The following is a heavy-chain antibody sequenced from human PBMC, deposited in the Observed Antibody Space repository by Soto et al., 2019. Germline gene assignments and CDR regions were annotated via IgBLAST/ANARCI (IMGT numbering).Heavy chain of an antibody. Sequence: SVKVSCKASGGTFSSYAISWVRQAPGQGLEWMGGIIPIFGTANYAQKFQGRVTITADESTSTAYMELSSLRSEDTAVYYCARGQDYDSSGYPRAFDIWGQGTMVIVSS. D-gene: IGHD3-22*01. CDR1: GGTFSSYA. CDR3: ARGQDYDSSGYPRAFDI. J-gene: IGHJ3*02. V-gene: IGHV1-69*13. CDR2: IIPIFGTA.